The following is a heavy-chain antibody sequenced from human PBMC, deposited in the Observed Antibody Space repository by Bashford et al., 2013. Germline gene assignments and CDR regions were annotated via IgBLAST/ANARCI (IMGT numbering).Heavy chain of an antibody. D-gene: IGHD3-9*01. Sequence: SETLSLTCTVSGGSISSGGYYWSWIRQHPGKGLEWIGYIYYSGSTYYNPSLKSRVTISVDTSKNQFSLKLSSVTAADTAVYYCARDGDFDWEHYYGMDVWGQGTTVTVSS. CDR2: IYYSGST. CDR3: ARDGDFDWEHYYGMDV. J-gene: IGHJ6*02. V-gene: IGHV4-31*03. CDR1: GGSISSGGYY.